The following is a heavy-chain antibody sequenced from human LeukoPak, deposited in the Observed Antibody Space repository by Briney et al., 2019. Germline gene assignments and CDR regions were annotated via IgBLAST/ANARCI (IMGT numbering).Heavy chain of an antibody. CDR1: GGSISSSSYY. J-gene: IGHJ6*03. V-gene: IGHV4-39*07. D-gene: IGHD3-10*01. CDR2: IYYSGST. Sequence: SETLSLTCTVSGGSISSSSYYWGWIRQPPGKGLEWIGSIYYSGSTYYNPSLKSRVTISVDTSKNQFSLKLSSVTAADTAVYYCARVEEVVRGVGFMDVWGKGTTVTVSS. CDR3: ARVEEVVRGVGFMDV.